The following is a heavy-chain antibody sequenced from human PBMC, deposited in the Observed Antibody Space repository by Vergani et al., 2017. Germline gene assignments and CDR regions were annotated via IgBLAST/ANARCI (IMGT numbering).Heavy chain of an antibody. CDR3: ARHGTTVTDFDH. J-gene: IGHJ4*02. D-gene: IGHD4-17*01. CDR2: IYYSGST. V-gene: IGHV4-39*01. Sequence: QLQLQESGPGLVKPSETLSLTCTVSGGYISSSSYYWGWIRQPPGKGLEWIGSIYYSGSTYYNPSLKSRVTISVDTSKNQFSLKLSSVTAADTAVYYCARHGTTVTDFDHWGQGTLVTVSS. CDR1: GGYISSSSYY.